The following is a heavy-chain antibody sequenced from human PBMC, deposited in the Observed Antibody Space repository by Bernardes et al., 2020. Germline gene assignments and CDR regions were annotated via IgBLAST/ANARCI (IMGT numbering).Heavy chain of an antibody. V-gene: IGHV4-34*01. D-gene: IGHD2-15*01. CDR3: ARTLGYCSGGSCRSAFDI. Sequence: SETLSLTCAVYGGSFSGYYWSWIRQPPGKGLEWIGEINHSGSTNYNPSLKSRVTISVDTSKNQFSLKLSSVTAADTAVYYCARTLGYCSGGSCRSAFDIWGQGTMVTVSS. J-gene: IGHJ3*02. CDR1: GGSFSGYY. CDR2: INHSGST.